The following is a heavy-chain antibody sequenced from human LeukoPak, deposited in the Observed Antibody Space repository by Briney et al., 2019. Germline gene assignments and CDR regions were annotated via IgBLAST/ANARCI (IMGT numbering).Heavy chain of an antibody. CDR2: ISAYNGNT. J-gene: IGHJ4*02. CDR3: ARDPGGAAADIEY. CDR1: GYTFTSDG. Sequence: GASVKVSCKASGYTFTSDGISWVRQAPGQGLEWMGWISAYNGNTNYAQKLHGRVTMTTDTSASTAYIELRRLRTDDTAVYYCARDPGGAAADIEYRGQGTLVTVSS. V-gene: IGHV1-18*01. D-gene: IGHD6-13*01.